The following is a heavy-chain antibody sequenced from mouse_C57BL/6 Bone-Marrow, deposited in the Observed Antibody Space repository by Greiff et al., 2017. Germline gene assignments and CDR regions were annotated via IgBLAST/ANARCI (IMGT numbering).Heavy chain of an antibody. D-gene: IGHD1-1*01. J-gene: IGHJ4*01. CDR1: GYTFTSYW. CDR2: IDPSDSYT. V-gene: IGHV1-69*01. Sequence: QVHVKQPGAELVMPGASVKLSCKASGYTFTSYWMHWVKQRPGQGLEWIGEIDPSDSYTNYNQKFKGKSTLTVDKSSSTAYMQLSSLTSEDSAVYYCARLLRDYAMDYWGQGTSVTVSS. CDR3: ARLLRDYAMDY.